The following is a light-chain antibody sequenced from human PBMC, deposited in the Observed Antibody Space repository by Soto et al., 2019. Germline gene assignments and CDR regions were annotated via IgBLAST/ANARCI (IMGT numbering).Light chain of an antibody. Sequence: EIVLTQSPGTLSLSPGERATLSCRASQTVGSNIAWYQQKPGQAPRRLIYGASIRATGIPDRFSGSGSGTDFTLTISSPQSEDLGIYYCQQFNTWPRTFGQGTKVDIK. J-gene: IGKJ1*01. V-gene: IGKV3D-15*01. CDR1: QTVGSN. CDR3: QQFNTWPRT. CDR2: GAS.